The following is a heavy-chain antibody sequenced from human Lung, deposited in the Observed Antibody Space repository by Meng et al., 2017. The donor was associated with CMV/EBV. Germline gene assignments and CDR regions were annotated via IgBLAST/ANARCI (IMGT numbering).Heavy chain of an antibody. CDR1: GFTFRSYK. V-gene: IGHV3-21*06. D-gene: IGHD6-19*01. J-gene: IGHJ4*02. CDR2: ISSSSRHI. CDR3: VGQQWRSTGQRVDY. Sequence: GGSXRLXCAASGFTFRSYKMKWARQAPGKGLAWVSTISSSSRHIEYADSVKGRFTISRDNAKNSLYLQMNSLRGEDMAVYYCVGQQWRSTGQRVDYWGQGTLVTVSS.